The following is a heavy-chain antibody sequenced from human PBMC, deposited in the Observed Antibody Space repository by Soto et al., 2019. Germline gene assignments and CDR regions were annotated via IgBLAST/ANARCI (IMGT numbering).Heavy chain of an antibody. CDR2: IYYSGST. CDR3: ARAEFNRVWLPFDH. J-gene: IGHJ4*02. D-gene: IGHD6-19*01. CDR1: GGAISRSASV. Sequence: SGTLSLTCSVSGGAISRSASVRSWIGQAPGQRLEWIGSIYYSGSTYYNPSLKSRVTVSVDTSKNQFSLKLSSVTAADTALYYCARAEFNRVWLPFDHWGQGALVTVS. V-gene: IGHV4-39*07.